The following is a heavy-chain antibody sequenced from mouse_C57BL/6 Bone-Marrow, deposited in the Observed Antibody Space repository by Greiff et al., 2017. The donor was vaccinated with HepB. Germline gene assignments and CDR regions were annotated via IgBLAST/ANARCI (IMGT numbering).Heavy chain of an antibody. CDR1: GFSLTSYG. CDR2: IWSGGST. Sequence: VQLQESGPGLVQPSQSLSITCTVSGFSLTSYGVHWVRQSPGKGLEWLGVIWSGGSTDYNAAFISRLSISKDNSKSQVFFKMNSLQADDTAIYYCASSGDYYGSSGAWFAYWGQGTLVTVSA. J-gene: IGHJ3*01. D-gene: IGHD1-1*01. V-gene: IGHV2-2*01. CDR3: ASSGDYYGSSGAWFAY.